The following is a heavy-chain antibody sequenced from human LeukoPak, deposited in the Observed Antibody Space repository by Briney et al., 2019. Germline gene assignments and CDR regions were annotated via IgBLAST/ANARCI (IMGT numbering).Heavy chain of an antibody. CDR3: AREGADYDILTGYYNVVDY. J-gene: IGHJ4*02. CDR2: IYYSGST. CDR1: GGSISSSSYY. Sequence: SETLSLTCTVSGGSISSSSYYWGWIRQPPGKGLEWIGSIYYSGSTYYNPSLKSRVTISVDTSKNQFSLKLSSVTAADTAVYYCAREGADYDILTGYYNVVDYWGQGTLVTVS. D-gene: IGHD3-9*01. V-gene: IGHV4-39*07.